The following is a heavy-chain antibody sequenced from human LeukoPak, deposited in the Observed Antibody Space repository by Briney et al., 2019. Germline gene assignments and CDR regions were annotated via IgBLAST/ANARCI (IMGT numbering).Heavy chain of an antibody. Sequence: PGGSLRLSCAASGFTFGGFWMSWVRQAPGKGLEWVANIRQDGSAEYYVDSVKGRFTISRDNANKSLYLQMNSLRAEDTALYYCAKDIGTGWVVATIGYFDYWGQGTTVTVSS. CDR1: GFTFGGFW. V-gene: IGHV3-7*03. CDR2: IRQDGSAE. CDR3: AKDIGTGWVVATIGYFDY. J-gene: IGHJ4*03. D-gene: IGHD5-12*01.